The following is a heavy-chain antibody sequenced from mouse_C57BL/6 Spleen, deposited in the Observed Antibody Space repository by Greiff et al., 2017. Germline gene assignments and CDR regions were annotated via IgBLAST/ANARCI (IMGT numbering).Heavy chain of an antibody. J-gene: IGHJ2*01. CDR1: GYTFTDYE. D-gene: IGHD1-1*01. CDR3: TRGHYYGSRYLDY. V-gene: IGHV1-15*01. CDR2: IDPETGGT. Sequence: QVQLKESGAELVRPGASVTLSCKASGYTFTDYEMHWVKQTPVHGLEWIGAIDPETGGTAYNQKFKGKAILTADKSSSTAYMELRSPTSEDSAVYYCTRGHYYGSRYLDYWGQGTTLTVSS.